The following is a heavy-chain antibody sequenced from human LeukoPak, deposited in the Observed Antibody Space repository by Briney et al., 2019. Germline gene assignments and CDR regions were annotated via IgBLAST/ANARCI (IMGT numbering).Heavy chain of an antibody. Sequence: GGSLRPSCAASGFTFSSYWMSWVRQAPGKGLEWVANIKQDGSEKYYVDSVKGRFTISRDNAKNSLYLQMNSLRAEDTAVYYCARGGLHDAFDIWGQGTMVTVSS. V-gene: IGHV3-7*01. J-gene: IGHJ3*02. CDR2: IKQDGSEK. CDR1: GFTFSSYW. CDR3: ARGGLHDAFDI.